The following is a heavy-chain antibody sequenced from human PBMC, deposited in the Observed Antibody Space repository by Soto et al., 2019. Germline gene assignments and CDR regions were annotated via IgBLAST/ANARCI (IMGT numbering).Heavy chain of an antibody. D-gene: IGHD4-17*01. J-gene: IGHJ4*02. CDR3: ARADSNDYGYYVAYY. V-gene: IGHV4-31*03. CDR1: GGSISSGGYY. Sequence: QVQLQESGQGLVKPSQTLSLTCTVSGGSISSGGYYWSWIRQHPGKGLEWIGYIYYSGSTYYNPSLKSRVNISVDTSKNPFSLKLSSVTAADTAVYYCARADSNDYGYYVAYYWGQGPLVTVSS. CDR2: IYYSGST.